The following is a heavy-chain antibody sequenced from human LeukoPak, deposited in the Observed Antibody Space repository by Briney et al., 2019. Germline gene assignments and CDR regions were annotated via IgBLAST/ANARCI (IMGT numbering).Heavy chain of an antibody. CDR3: ARERRVGATMYYFDY. V-gene: IGHV4-59*12. CDR1: GGSISSYY. CDR2: IYYSGST. J-gene: IGHJ4*02. D-gene: IGHD1-26*01. Sequence: SETLSLTCTVSGGSISSYYWSWIRQPPGKGLEWIGYIYYSGSTNYNPSLKSRVTISVDTSKNQFSLKLSSVTAADTAVYYCARERRVGATMYYFDYWGQGTLVTVSS.